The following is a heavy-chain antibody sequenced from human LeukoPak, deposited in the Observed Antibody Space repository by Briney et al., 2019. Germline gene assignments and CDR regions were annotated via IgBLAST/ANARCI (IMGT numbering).Heavy chain of an antibody. CDR2: IYYSGST. CDR3: ARVGYSYGYGAYFDY. J-gene: IGHJ4*02. V-gene: IGHV4-39*07. D-gene: IGHD5-18*01. Sequence: SETLSLTCTVSGGSISSYYWGWIRQPPGKGLEWIGSIYYSGSTYYNPSLKSRVTISVDTSKNQFSLKLSSVTAADTAVYYCARVGYSYGYGAYFDYWGQGTLVTVSS. CDR1: GGSISSYY.